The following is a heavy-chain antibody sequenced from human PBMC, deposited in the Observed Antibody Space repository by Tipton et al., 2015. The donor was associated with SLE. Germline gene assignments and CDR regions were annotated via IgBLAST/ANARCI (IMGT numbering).Heavy chain of an antibody. J-gene: IGHJ5*02. CDR3: ARGGGANWFDP. CDR1: GGSISSYY. D-gene: IGHD4-23*01. CDR2: IYFGGST. Sequence: TLSLTCTVSGGSISSYYWSWIRQPPGKGLEWIGYIYFGGSTTYNPSLKSRVTISVDTSKNQFSLRLTSVTAADTAVYYCARGGGANWFDPWGQGTLVTVSS. V-gene: IGHV4-59*01.